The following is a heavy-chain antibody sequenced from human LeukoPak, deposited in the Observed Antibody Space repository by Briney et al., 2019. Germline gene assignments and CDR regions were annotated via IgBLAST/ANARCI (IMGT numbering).Heavy chain of an antibody. J-gene: IGHJ5*02. CDR2: IYTSGST. Sequence: SETLSPTCTVSGGSISSYYWSWIRQPAGKGLEWIGRIYTSGSTNYNPSLKSRVTMSVDTSKNQFSLKLSSATAADTAVYYCARDHRSHDYGDLNWFDPWGQGTLVTVSS. CDR1: GGSISSYY. D-gene: IGHD4-17*01. V-gene: IGHV4-4*07. CDR3: ARDHRSHDYGDLNWFDP.